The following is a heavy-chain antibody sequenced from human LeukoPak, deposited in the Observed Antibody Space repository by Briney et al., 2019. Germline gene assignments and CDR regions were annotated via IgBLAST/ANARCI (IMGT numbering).Heavy chain of an antibody. CDR3: ARAYFDNSGYYVGY. CDR2: INSDGSSR. Sequence: PGGSLRLSCAASGFPFRSYWMHWVRHPPGKGMVWVSSINSDGSSRSYADSVRGRFTISRDNAKNTLYLQMNSLRVEDTAVYYCARAYFDNSGYYVGYWGQGSLVTVSA. CDR1: GFPFRSYW. J-gene: IGHJ4*02. D-gene: IGHD3-22*01. V-gene: IGHV3-74*01.